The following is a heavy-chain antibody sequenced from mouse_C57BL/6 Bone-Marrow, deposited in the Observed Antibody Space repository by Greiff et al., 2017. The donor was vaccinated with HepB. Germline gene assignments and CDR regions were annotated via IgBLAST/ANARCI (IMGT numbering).Heavy chain of an antibody. D-gene: IGHD1-1*01. CDR2: IRSKSNNYAT. V-gene: IGHV10-1*01. J-gene: IGHJ4*01. Sequence: EVQGVESGGGLVQPQGSLKLSCAASGFSFNTYAMNWVRQAPGKGLEWVARIRSKSNNYATYYADSVKDSFTISRDDSESMLYLQMNNLKTEDTAMYYCVRQSHYGSSYGYAMDYWGQGTSVTVSS. CDR1: GFSFNTYA. CDR3: VRQSHYGSSYGYAMDY.